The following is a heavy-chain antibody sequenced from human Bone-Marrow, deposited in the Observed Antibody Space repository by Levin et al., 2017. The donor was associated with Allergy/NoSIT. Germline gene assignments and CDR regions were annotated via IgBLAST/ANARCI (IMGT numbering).Heavy chain of an antibody. CDR1: DDSITTYY. CDR2: IFHNGDT. V-gene: IGHV4-59*01. D-gene: IGHD3-10*01. J-gene: IGHJ4*02. CDR3: ARGAGRGKSFDY. Sequence: SQTLSLPCSVSDDSITTYYWSWFRQPPGKGLEYIGYIFHNGDTNYTPSLRSRVTISLDTSRSQFSMRLTSVTAADTAVYYCARGAGRGKSFDYWGQGTLVIVSS.